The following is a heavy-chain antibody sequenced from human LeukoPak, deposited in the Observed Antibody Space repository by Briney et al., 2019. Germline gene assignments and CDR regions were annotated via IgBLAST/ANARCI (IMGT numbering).Heavy chain of an antibody. D-gene: IGHD3-10*01. CDR1: GYTLTSYD. CDR3: ARDYLPSYGSAGIDP. CDR2: MNPDSSNT. J-gene: IGHJ5*02. V-gene: IGHV1-8*01. Sequence: ASVKVSCKASGYTLTSYDINWVRQATGQGLEWMGWMNPDSSNTGYAQKFQGRVTMTRDTSISTAYMELSRLRSDDTAVYYCARDYLPSYGSAGIDPWGQGTLVTVSS.